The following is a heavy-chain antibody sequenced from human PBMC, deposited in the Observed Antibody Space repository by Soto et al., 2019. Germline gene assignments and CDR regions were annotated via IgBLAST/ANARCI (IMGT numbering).Heavy chain of an antibody. CDR1: GFTFSDHY. J-gene: IGHJ5*02. Sequence: EVQLVESGGGLVQPGGSLRLSCAASGFTFSDHYMDWVRQAPGKGLEWVGRTRNKANSYTTEYAASVKGRFTISRDDSKNSLYLQMSSLKTEDTAVYYCASIVGSTTPRPWGQGTLVIVSS. CDR2: TRNKANSYTT. CDR3: ASIVGSTTPRP. V-gene: IGHV3-72*01. D-gene: IGHD1-26*01.